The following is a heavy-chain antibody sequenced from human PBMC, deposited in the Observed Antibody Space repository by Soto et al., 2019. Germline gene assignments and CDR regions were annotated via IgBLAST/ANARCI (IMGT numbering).Heavy chain of an antibody. D-gene: IGHD3-22*01. CDR2: IDWDDDK. CDR3: ARTPSVDNSGYCLTHVDY. CDR1: GFSLSTSGMC. J-gene: IGHJ4*02. Sequence: SGPTLVNPTQTLTLTCTFSGFSLSTSGMCVSWIRQPPGKALEWLALIDWDDDKYYSTSLKTRLTISKDTSKNQVVLTMTNMDPVDTATYYCARTPSVDNSGYCLTHVDYWGQGTLVTVS. V-gene: IGHV2-70*01.